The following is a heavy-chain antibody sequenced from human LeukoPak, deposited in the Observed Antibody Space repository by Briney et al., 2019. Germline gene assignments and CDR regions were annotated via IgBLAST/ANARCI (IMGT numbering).Heavy chain of an antibody. J-gene: IGHJ4*02. Sequence: GGSLRLSCAASGFTFSRYAMHWVRQTPGKGLEWVAVISNDGSQKYYADSVKGRFTMSRDNSKNTLYLEMNSLRAEDTAVYYCARGEGLGTTNGGYYFAYWGQGSLVTVSS. V-gene: IGHV3-30-3*01. CDR3: ARGEGLGTTNGGYYFAY. CDR2: ISNDGSQK. CDR1: GFTFSRYA. D-gene: IGHD1-26*01.